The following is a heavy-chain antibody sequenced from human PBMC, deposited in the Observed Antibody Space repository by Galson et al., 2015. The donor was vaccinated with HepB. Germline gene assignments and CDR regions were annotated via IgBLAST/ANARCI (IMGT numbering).Heavy chain of an antibody. D-gene: IGHD1-26*01. CDR3: AKIPPVNPGAQIVGTVPPLDV. CDR2: ISYDGSNK. V-gene: IGHV3-30*18. J-gene: IGHJ6*04. CDR1: GFTFSSYG. Sequence: SLRLSCAASGFTFSSYGMHWVRQAPGKGLEWVAVISYDGSNKYYADSVKGRFTISRDNSKNTLYLQMNSLRAEDTAVYYCAKIPPVNPGAQIVGTVPPLDVWGKGTTVTVSS.